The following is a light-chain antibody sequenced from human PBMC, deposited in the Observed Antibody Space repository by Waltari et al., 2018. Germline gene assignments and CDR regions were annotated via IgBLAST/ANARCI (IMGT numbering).Light chain of an antibody. CDR2: GPG. Sequence: SSDLTQDPSVSVALGQTVRIPCQGETLRRYYASWYQQRPGQAPVLVLYGPGNRPSGIPDRFSGSTSGNTASLTITGAQAEDEADYYCHSRETFSTRLFGGGTRLTV. CDR1: TLRRYY. J-gene: IGLJ2*01. V-gene: IGLV3-19*01. CDR3: HSRETFSTRL.